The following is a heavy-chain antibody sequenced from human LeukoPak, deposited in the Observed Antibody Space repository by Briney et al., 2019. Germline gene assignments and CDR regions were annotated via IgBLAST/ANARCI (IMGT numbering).Heavy chain of an antibody. D-gene: IGHD4-17*01. Sequence: SETLSLTCTVSGGSISSYYWSWIRQPPGKGLEWIGYIYYSGSTNYNPSLKSRVTISVDTSKIQFSLKLSSVTAADTAVYYCAREAVTTGWFDRWGQGTLVTVSS. V-gene: IGHV4-59*01. J-gene: IGHJ5*02. CDR2: IYYSGST. CDR3: AREAVTTGWFDR. CDR1: GGSISSYY.